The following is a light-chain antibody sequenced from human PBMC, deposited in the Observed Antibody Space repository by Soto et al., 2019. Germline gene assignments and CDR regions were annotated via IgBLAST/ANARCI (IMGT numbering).Light chain of an antibody. CDR1: SSDVGGYNY. J-gene: IGLJ1*01. Sequence: QSALTQPASVSGSPGQSITISCTGTSSDVGGYNYVSWYQQHPGKAPKLMIYEVSNRPSGVSNLFSGSKSGNTASLTISGLQAEDEAVYYCSSYTSSSTLVFGTGTKLTVL. V-gene: IGLV2-14*01. CDR3: SSYTSSSTLV. CDR2: EVS.